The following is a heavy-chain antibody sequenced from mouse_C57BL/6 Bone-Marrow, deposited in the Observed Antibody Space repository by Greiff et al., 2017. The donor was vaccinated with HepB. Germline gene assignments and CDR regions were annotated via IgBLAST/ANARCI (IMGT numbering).Heavy chain of an antibody. Sequence: EVQVVESGGGLVQPGGSLKLSCAASGFTFSDYGMAWVRQAPRKGPEWVAFISNLAYSIYYADTVTGRFTISRENAKNTLYLEMSSLRSEDTAMYYCARQDYYGSSYVGFAYWGQGTLVTVSA. V-gene: IGHV5-15*01. D-gene: IGHD1-1*01. CDR2: ISNLAYSI. CDR1: GFTFSDYG. J-gene: IGHJ3*01. CDR3: ARQDYYGSSYVGFAY.